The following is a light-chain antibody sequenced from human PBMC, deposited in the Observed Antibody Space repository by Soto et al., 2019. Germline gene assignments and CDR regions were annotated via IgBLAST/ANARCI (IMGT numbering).Light chain of an antibody. Sequence: EIVWPQSPGTLSLSPWERATVSCSASQSVSNNYLAWYQQKPGQAPRLLIYGASTRATGIPASFSGSGSGTEFTLTISSLQSEDFAVYYCQQYNNWLLLTFGQGTRLEIK. V-gene: IGKV3-15*01. CDR3: QQYNNWLLLT. CDR2: GAS. CDR1: QSVSNN. J-gene: IGKJ5*01.